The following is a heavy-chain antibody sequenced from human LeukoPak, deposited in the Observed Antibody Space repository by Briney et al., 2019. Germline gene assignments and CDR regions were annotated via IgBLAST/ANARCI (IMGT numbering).Heavy chain of an antibody. CDR2: IYYSGST. D-gene: IGHD2-8*02. CDR3: AIRVGGVAAFDI. J-gene: IGHJ3*02. CDR1: GGSISSGGYY. V-gene: IGHV4-31*03. Sequence: PSETLSLTCTVSGGSISSGGYYWSWIRQHPGKGLEWIGYIYYSGSTYYNPSLKSRVTISVDTSKNQFSLKLSSVTAADTAVYYCAIRVGGVAAFDIWGQGTMVTVSS.